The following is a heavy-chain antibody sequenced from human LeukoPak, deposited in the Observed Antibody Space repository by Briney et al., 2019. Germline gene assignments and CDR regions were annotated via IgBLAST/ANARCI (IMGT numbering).Heavy chain of an antibody. D-gene: IGHD6-19*01. CDR3: ARRQWLVVPNFDY. J-gene: IGHJ4*02. CDR2: IYHSGST. Sequence: SETLSLTCTVSGYSISSGYYWGWIRQPPGKGLEWIGSIYHSGSTNYNPSLKSRVTISVDTSKNQFSLKLSSVTAADTAVYYCARRQWLVVPNFDYWGQGTLVTVSS. CDR1: GYSISSGYY. V-gene: IGHV4-38-2*02.